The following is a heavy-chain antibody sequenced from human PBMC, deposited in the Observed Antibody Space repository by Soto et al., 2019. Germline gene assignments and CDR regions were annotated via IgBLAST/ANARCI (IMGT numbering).Heavy chain of an antibody. CDR2: INYNGDST. CDR1: GFTFRTYA. V-gene: IGHV3-64D*06. D-gene: IGHD6-6*01. CDR3: VKDRGLYSSSSGLDY. Sequence: QAGGSLRLSCSATGFTFRTYAMHWVRQAPGKGLEYVSAINYNGDSTYYTDSVKGRFTISRDNSKNTLYLQMSSLRAEDTAVYYCVKDRGLYSSSSGLDYWGQGTLVTVSS. J-gene: IGHJ4*02.